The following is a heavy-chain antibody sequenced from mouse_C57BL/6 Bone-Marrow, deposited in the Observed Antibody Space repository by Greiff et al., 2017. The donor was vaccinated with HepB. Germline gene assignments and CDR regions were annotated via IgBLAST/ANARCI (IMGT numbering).Heavy chain of an antibody. V-gene: IGHV14-4*01. Sequence: VQLQQSGAELVRPGASVKLSCTASGFNIKDDYMHWVKQRPEQGLEWIGWIDPENGDTEYASKFQGKATITADTSSNTAYLQLSSLTSEDTAVYYCTKCSNDSAWFAYWGQGTLVTVSA. J-gene: IGHJ3*01. CDR3: TKCSNDSAWFAY. CDR2: IDPENGDT. D-gene: IGHD2-12*01. CDR1: GFNIKDDY.